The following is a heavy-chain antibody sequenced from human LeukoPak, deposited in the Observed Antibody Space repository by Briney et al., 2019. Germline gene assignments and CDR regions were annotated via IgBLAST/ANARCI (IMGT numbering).Heavy chain of an antibody. V-gene: IGHV3-9*01. J-gene: IGHJ3*02. CDR2: ISWNSADK. CDR3: AKKGSWDTDAFDI. Sequence: GGSLRLSCAASGFTVDDCAMHWVRQAPGKGLEWVSGISWNSADKGYADSVRGRFTISRDNAKNSLYLQMNSLRAEDTALYYCAKKGSWDTDAFDIWGQGTMVTVSS. D-gene: IGHD5-18*01. CDR1: GFTVDDCA.